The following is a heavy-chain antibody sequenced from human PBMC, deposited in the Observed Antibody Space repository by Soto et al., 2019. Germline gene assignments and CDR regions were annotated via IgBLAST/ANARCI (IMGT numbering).Heavy chain of an antibody. V-gene: IGHV4-59*08. CDR3: ARRYRSCFDD. J-gene: IGHJ4*02. D-gene: IGHD1-26*01. CDR1: GGSISSYY. CDR2: IYYSGST. Sequence: SETLSLTCTVSGGSISSYYWSWIRQPPGKGPEWVGYIYYSGSTNYNPSLKSRVTISVDTSKNQFSLKLSSVTAADTAVYYCARRYRSCFDDCGKGTLVPVSS.